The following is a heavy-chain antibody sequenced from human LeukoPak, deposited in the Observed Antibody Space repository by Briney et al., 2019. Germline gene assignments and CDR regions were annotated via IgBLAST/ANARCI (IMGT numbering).Heavy chain of an antibody. CDR1: GYSFTGYW. Sequence: GESLKISCKGSGYSFTGYWIGWVRQMPGKGLEWMGIIYPGDSDTRYSPSFQGQVTISADKSISTAYLQWSSLKASDTAMYYCASAPPPLWRGFDYWGQGTLVTVSS. J-gene: IGHJ4*02. D-gene: IGHD3-10*01. CDR2: IYPGDSDT. CDR3: ASAPPPLWRGFDY. V-gene: IGHV5-51*01.